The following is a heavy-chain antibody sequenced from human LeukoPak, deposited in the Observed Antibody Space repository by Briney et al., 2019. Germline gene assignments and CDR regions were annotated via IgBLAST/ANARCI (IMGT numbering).Heavy chain of an antibody. CDR1: GFTFSAYG. D-gene: IGHD4-17*01. V-gene: IGHV3-30*02. Sequence: GGSLRLSCAASGFTFSAYGMHWVRQAPGKGLEWVAFIRFDGNNKYYADSVKGRFTISRDNSKNTLYLQMNSLRAEDTAVYYCAKDRTYYGDYSHNWFDPWGQGTLVTVSS. J-gene: IGHJ5*02. CDR3: AKDRTYYGDYSHNWFDP. CDR2: IRFDGNNK.